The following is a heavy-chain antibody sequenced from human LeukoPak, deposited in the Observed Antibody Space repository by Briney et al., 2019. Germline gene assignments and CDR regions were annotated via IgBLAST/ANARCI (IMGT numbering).Heavy chain of an antibody. Sequence: SETLSLTCTVSGVSISSSSNYWGWIRQPPGKGLEWIGHVYYSGSTYYNSSLKSRVTISVDTSKNQFSQELRSVTAADTAVYYCARLGVGYNFGYPYYYYMDVWGKGTTVTVSS. V-gene: IGHV4-39*01. CDR1: GVSISSSSNY. CDR3: ARLGVGYNFGYPYYYYMDV. CDR2: VYYSGST. D-gene: IGHD5-18*01. J-gene: IGHJ6*03.